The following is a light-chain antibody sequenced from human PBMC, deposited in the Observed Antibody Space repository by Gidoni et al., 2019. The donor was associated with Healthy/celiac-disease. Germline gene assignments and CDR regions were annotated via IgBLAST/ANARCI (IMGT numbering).Light chain of an antibody. CDR3: QQYNSYPCS. CDR2: KAY. Sequence: PSSRAAAVGDRVTITCRDSQRISSWLDWYQQKPGKAPKLLIYKAYSVESGVPSRCSGSGSGTEFTLTISSLQPDDFATYYCQQYNSYPCSFGQGTKLEIK. J-gene: IGKJ2*04. V-gene: IGKV1-5*03. CDR1: QRISSW.